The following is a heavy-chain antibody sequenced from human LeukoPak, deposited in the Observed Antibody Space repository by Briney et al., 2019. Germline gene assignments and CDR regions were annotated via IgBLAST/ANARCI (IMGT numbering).Heavy chain of an antibody. CDR1: GFTFRTFG. J-gene: IGHJ3*02. D-gene: IGHD3-22*01. CDR2: IWYDGINK. CDR3: ARDYYDSSGQLHAGAHAFDI. Sequence: GGSLRLSCAASGFTFRTFGMHWVRQAPGKGLEWVAIIWYDGINKYCADSVKGRFTISRDNSKNTLYLQMNSLRAEDTAVYYCARDYYDSSGQLHAGAHAFDIWGQGTMVTVSS. V-gene: IGHV3-33*01.